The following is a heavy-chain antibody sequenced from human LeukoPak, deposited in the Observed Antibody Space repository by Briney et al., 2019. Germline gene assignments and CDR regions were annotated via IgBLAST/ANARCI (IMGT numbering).Heavy chain of an antibody. CDR2: IYYSGSN. CDR3: ARHLRGYSYGPFDS. Sequence: SETLSLTCTLSGDSLSSYYWSWIRQPPGKGLEWIGFIYYSGSNNYNPSLKSRGTISVGTSNSQFSLRLRSVTAADTAVYYCARHLRGYSYGPFDSWGQGALVTVSS. CDR1: GDSLSSYY. J-gene: IGHJ4*02. V-gene: IGHV4-59*08. D-gene: IGHD5-18*01.